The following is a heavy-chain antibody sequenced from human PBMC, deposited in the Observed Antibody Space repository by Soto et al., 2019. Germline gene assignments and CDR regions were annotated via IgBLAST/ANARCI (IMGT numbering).Heavy chain of an antibody. D-gene: IGHD6-25*01. V-gene: IGHV3-23*01. Sequence: PGGSLRLSCAASGFTFNSYAMSWVRQAPGKGLEWVSAITGSGGSTWSADSVKGRFTISRDNSRTTLYLQMSSLRAEDTAVYYCAKGSASGSPYYFDYRGQGTLVTVSS. J-gene: IGHJ4*02. CDR3: AKGSASGSPYYFDY. CDR1: GFTFNSYA. CDR2: ITGSGGST.